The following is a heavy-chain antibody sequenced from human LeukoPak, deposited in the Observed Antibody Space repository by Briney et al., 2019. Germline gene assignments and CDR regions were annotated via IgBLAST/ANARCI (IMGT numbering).Heavy chain of an antibody. V-gene: IGHV4-38-2*02. J-gene: IGHJ4*02. CDR2: IYHSGST. Sequence: SETLSLTCTVSGYSISSGYYWGWIRQPPGKGLEWIGSIYHSGSTYCNPSLKSRVTISVDTSKNQFSLKLSSVTAADTAVYYCARDEDIVVVGFDYWGQGTLVTVSS. CDR1: GYSISSGYY. CDR3: ARDEDIVVVGFDY. D-gene: IGHD2-15*01.